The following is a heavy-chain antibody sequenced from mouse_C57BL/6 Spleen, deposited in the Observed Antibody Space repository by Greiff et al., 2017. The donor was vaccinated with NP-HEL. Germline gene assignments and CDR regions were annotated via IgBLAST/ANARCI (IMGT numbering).Heavy chain of an antibody. CDR2: IDPSDSYT. J-gene: IGHJ2*01. CDR1: GYTFTSYW. V-gene: IGHV1-50*01. Sequence: QVQLQQPGAELVKPGASVKLSCKASGYTFTSYWMQWVKQRPGQGLEWIGEIDPSDSYTNYNQKFKGKATLTVDTSSSTAYMQLSSLTSEDSAVYYCARLRYYGSDYWGQGTTLTVSS. CDR3: ARLRYYGSDY. D-gene: IGHD1-1*01.